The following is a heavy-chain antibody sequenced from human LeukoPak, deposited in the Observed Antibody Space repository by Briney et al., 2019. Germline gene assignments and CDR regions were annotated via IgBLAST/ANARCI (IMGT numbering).Heavy chain of an antibody. J-gene: IGHJ5*02. D-gene: IGHD6-13*01. V-gene: IGHV1-2*06. CDR1: GYTFTGYY. CDR2: INPNSGGT. CDR3: ASGGYSSNWYEDPNWFDP. Sequence: ASVKVSCKASGYTFTGYYMHWVRQAPGQGLEWMGRINPNSGGTNYAQKFQGRVTMTRDTSISTAYIELSRLRSDDTAVYYCASGGYSSNWYEDPNWFDPWGQGTLVTVSS.